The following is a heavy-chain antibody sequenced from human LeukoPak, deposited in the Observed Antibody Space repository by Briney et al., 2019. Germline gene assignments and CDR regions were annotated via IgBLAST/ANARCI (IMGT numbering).Heavy chain of an antibody. CDR2: IKQDGSEK. V-gene: IGHV3-7*01. Sequence: PGGSLRLSCAASGFTFSSYWMSWVRQAPGKGLEWVANIKQDGSEKYYVDSVKGRFTISRDNAKNSLYLQMNSLRAEDTAVYYCARGVVVPAATYYYYYYYMDVWGKGTTVTISS. CDR3: ARGVVVPAATYYYYYYYMDV. D-gene: IGHD2-2*01. CDR1: GFTFSSYW. J-gene: IGHJ6*03.